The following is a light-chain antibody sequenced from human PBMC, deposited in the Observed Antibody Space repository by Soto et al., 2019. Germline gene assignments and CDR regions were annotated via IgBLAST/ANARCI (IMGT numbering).Light chain of an antibody. CDR3: QHTYTNPWT. Sequence: QMTQSPSSVSATMCDRITITCRTSQTFSNYLTWYQHKPGKAPKLLIYSATVLQSGVPSRFSGSGSGTDFTLTISRLQPEDSATYYCQHTYTNPWTFGQGTKVDI. V-gene: IGKV1-39*01. J-gene: IGKJ1*01. CDR1: QTFSNY. CDR2: SAT.